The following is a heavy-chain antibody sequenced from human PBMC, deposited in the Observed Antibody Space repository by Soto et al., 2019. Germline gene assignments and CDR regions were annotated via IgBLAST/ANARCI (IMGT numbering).Heavy chain of an antibody. Sequence: PGESLTISYKGSGYTFTNYWIGWVRQMPGKGLEWMGIIYPGDSDTKYNPSFQGQVTISADKSITTTYLQWSSLKASDTAIYYCAASIFYYGMDAWGQGTTVTVSS. CDR2: IYPGDSDT. V-gene: IGHV5-51*01. J-gene: IGHJ6*01. CDR3: AASIFYYGMDA. CDR1: GYTFTNYW.